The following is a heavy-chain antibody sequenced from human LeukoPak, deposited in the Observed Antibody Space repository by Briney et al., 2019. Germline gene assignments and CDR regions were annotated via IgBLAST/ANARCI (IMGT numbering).Heavy chain of an antibody. Sequence: NPSETPSLTCSVSGVSISDYHWIWIRQPPAKGLDWMGYFSYSGSTRYNPSLKSRVTMSVDTSKNQFSLKLNSVTAADTAVYYCARHGGGNSKYYLDYWGQGALVTVSS. CDR1: GVSISDYH. CDR2: FSYSGST. V-gene: IGHV4-59*08. J-gene: IGHJ4*02. CDR3: ARHGGGNSKYYLDY. D-gene: IGHD4-23*01.